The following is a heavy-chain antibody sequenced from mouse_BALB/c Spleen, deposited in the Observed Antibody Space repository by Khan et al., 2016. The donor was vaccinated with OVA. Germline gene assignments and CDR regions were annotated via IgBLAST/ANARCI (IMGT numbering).Heavy chain of an antibody. J-gene: IGHJ3*01. CDR1: AFNIKDTY. V-gene: IGHV14-3*02. D-gene: IGHD2-4*01. CDR2: IDPANGNT. Sequence: EVQLQQSGAELVKPGASVKLSCTASAFNIKDTYMPWVKQRPEQGLEWIGRIDPANGNTKYDPKFQGKATITADTSSNTAYLHLSSLTSEDIAVYYCARTTMILGFTYWGQGTLVTVSA. CDR3: ARTTMILGFTY.